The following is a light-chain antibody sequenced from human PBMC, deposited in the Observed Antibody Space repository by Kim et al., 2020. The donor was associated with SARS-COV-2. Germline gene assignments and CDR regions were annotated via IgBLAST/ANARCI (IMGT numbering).Light chain of an antibody. CDR2: GKS. CDR3: QSYDSSLSGWV. CDR1: SANIGAGYD. Sequence: RVSITCTGNSANIGAGYDVDWYQQLTGTGPKHLIYGKSNRPSRVPDRFAGSKSDTSASLPITGLHAEDESDYYCQSYDSSLSGWVFGGGTQRTVL. V-gene: IGLV1-40*01. J-gene: IGLJ3*02.